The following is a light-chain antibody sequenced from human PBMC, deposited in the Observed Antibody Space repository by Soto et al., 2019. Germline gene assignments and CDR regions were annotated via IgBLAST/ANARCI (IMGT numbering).Light chain of an antibody. CDR2: GAS. J-gene: IGKJ1*01. V-gene: IGKV3-20*01. CDR3: HQYGSSPRT. Sequence: EIVLTQSPGTLSLSPWERATLSCRASQSVSTSQLAWYQQKPGQAPRLLIFGASSRATGIPDRFRGSGSGTDFTLTISRLDPEAFAVYYCHQYGSSPRTFGQGTKVEIK. CDR1: QSVSTSQ.